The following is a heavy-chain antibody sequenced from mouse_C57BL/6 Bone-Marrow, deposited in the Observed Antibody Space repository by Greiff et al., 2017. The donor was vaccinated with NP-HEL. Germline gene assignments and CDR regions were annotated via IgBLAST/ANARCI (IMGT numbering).Heavy chain of an antibody. CDR3: ARLWFAY. CDR2: INPYNGGT. CDR1: GYTFTDYY. Sequence: QLQESGPVLVKPGASVKMSCKASGYTFTDYYMNWVKQSHGKSLEWVGVINPYNGGTSYNQKFKGTATLTVDKSSSTAYMELNSLTSEDSAVYYCARLWFAYWGQGTLVTVSA. V-gene: IGHV1-19*01. J-gene: IGHJ3*01.